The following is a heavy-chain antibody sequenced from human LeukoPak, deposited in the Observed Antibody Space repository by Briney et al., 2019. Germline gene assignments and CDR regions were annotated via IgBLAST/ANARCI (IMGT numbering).Heavy chain of an antibody. CDR2: IIPILGIA. V-gene: IGHV1-69*04. D-gene: IGHD5-18*01. CDR3: ARLDTAMDPFDY. Sequence: SVKVSCKASGGTFISYAISWVRQAPGQGLEWMGRIIPILGIANYAQKFQGRVTITADKSTSTAYMELSSLRSEDTAVYYCARLDTAMDPFDYWGQGTLVTVSS. J-gene: IGHJ4*02. CDR1: GGTFISYA.